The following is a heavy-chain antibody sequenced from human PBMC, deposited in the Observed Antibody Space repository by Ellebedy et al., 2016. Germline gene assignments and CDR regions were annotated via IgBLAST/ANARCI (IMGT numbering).Heavy chain of an antibody. J-gene: IGHJ4*02. CDR2: IIPIFGTA. D-gene: IGHD2-21*02. CDR3: ARGRASIRYCGGDCYSRGADY. CDR1: GGTFSSYA. V-gene: IGHV1-69*13. Sequence: SVKVSCXASGGTFSSYAISWVRQAPGQGLAWMGGIIPIFGTANYAQKFQGRVTITADESTSTAYMELSSLRTEDTAVYYCARGRASIRYCGGDCYSRGADYWGQGTLVTVSS.